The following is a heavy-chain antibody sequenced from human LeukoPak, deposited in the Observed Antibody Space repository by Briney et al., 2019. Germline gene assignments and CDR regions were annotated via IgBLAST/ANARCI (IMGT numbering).Heavy chain of an antibody. Sequence: GGSLRLSCAASGFTFTKYTMSWVRQAPGKGLEWVSSIRDTAFSTYYADSVKGRFTISRDNSKNTLYLQMNSLRGEDTAVYYCVKFRGQLLSSYYFDYWGQGTLVTVSS. CDR3: VKFRGQLLSSYYFDY. CDR1: GFTFTKYT. CDR2: IRDTAFST. J-gene: IGHJ4*02. D-gene: IGHD2-2*01. V-gene: IGHV3-23*01.